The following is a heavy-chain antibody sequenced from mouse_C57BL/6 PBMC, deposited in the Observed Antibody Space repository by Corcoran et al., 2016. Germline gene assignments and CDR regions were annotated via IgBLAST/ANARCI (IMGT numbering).Heavy chain of an antibody. CDR2: INPNNGGT. V-gene: IGHV1-26*01. D-gene: IGHD2-3*01. CDR1: GYTFPDYY. CDR3: ARRSYDGYSY. J-gene: IGHJ2*01. Sequence: EDRLQLSGPELVKPVASVKISCKASGYTFPDYYMNWVKQSHGKSLEWIGDINPNNGGTSYNQKFKGKATLTVDKSSSTAYMELRSLTSEDSAVYYCARRSYDGYSYWGQGTTLTVSS.